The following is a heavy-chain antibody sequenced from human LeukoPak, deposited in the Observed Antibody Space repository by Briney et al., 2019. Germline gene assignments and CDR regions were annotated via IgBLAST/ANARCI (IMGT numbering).Heavy chain of an antibody. J-gene: IGHJ4*02. Sequence: GGSLRLSREASGFTFFSYNMNWVRQAPGRGLEWVSSISSSSGSIYYADSVKGRFTISRDNAKNSLYLQMNSLRAEDTAVYYCARDYYSSGWYERGFDFWGQGNLVTVSS. V-gene: IGHV3-21*01. CDR1: GFTFFSYN. CDR2: ISSSSGSI. D-gene: IGHD6-19*01. CDR3: ARDYYSSGWYERGFDF.